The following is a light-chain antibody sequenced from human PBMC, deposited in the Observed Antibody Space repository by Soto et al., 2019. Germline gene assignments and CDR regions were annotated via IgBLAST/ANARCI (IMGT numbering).Light chain of an antibody. CDR2: GAP. V-gene: IGKV3-20*01. Sequence: ETVLTQSPGTLSLSPGERATLSCRASQTIRSNYLAWYRQTPGQAPRLHIYGAPKRATGIPDRFSGSGSGTDFTLIISRLEPEDFALYYCQQYGSSPWTFGQGTKVEIK. CDR1: QTIRSNY. CDR3: QQYGSSPWT. J-gene: IGKJ1*01.